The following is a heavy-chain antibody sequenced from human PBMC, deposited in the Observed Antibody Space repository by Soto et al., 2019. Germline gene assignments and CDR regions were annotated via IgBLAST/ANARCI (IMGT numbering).Heavy chain of an antibody. CDR3: AKGRVLVVPADSYFPFDY. CDR2: VNHRGST. CDR1: GGSFSDYH. J-gene: IGHJ4*02. Sequence: SETLSLTCAVYGGSFSDYHWSWIRQPPGKGLEWIGEVNHRGSTTYNASLKSRVTISLDTSKNQFYLKLTSVTAADTAVYYCAKGRVLVVPADSYFPFDYWGQGTLVTVSS. V-gene: IGHV4-34*01. D-gene: IGHD2-2*01.